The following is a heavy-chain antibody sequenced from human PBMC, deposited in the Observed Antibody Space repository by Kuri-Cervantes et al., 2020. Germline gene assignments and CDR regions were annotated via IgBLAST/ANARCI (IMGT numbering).Heavy chain of an antibody. CDR3: ARSHCSSTSCYPYYFDY. CDR1: GGSINSDY. CDR2: IYYSGNT. D-gene: IGHD2-2*01. Sequence: SETLSLTCTVSGGSINSDYWSWIRQPPEKGLEYIGAIYYSGNTYYNPSLRSRVTISVDTSKNQFSLKLSSVVAADTAVYYCARSHCSSTSCYPYYFDYWGQGTLVTVSS. J-gene: IGHJ4*02. V-gene: IGHV4-59*13.